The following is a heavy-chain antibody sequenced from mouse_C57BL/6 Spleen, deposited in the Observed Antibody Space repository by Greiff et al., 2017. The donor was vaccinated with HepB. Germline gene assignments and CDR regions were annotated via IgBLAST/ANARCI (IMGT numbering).Heavy chain of an antibody. J-gene: IGHJ2*01. CDR1: GFTFSSYA. D-gene: IGHD1-1*01. Sequence: EVKVEESGGGLVKPGGSLKLSCAASGFTFSSYAMSWVRQTPEKRLEWVATISDGGSYTYYPDNVKGRFTISRDNAKNNLYLQMSHLKSEDTAMYYCARDRGSTPYYFDYWGQGTTLTVSS. CDR2: ISDGGSYT. CDR3: ARDRGSTPYYFDY. V-gene: IGHV5-4*01.